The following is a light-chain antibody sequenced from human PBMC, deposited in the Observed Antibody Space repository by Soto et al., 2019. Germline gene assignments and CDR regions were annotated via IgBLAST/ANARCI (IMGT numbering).Light chain of an antibody. Sequence: DIQMTQSPSTLSASVGDRVTITCRASQSISSWLAWYQQKPGKAPKLLIYDASSLESGVPSRFSGSGSGTEFTLTISSLQPDDFATYYCQHYDGMFTFGPGTTVDIK. J-gene: IGKJ3*01. CDR3: QHYDGMFT. CDR2: DAS. V-gene: IGKV1-5*01. CDR1: QSISSW.